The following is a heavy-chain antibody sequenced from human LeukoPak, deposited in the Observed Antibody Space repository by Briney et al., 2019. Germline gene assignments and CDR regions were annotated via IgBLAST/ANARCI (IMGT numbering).Heavy chain of an antibody. D-gene: IGHD3-22*01. J-gene: IGHJ4*02. CDR3: ARKAWSGYYYDY. V-gene: IGHV1-46*01. Sequence: ASVKVSCKASGYTFTSYYMHWVRPAPGQGLEWMGIINPSGGSTSYAQKFQGRVTMTRDTSTSTVYMELSSLRSEDTAVYYCARKAWSGYYYDYWGQGTLVTVSS. CDR2: INPSGGST. CDR1: GYTFTSYY.